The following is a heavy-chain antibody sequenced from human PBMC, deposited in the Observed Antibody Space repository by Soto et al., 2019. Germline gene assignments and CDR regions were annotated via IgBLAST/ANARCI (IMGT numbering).Heavy chain of an antibody. Sequence: SSETLSLTCTVSGGSISSGFYYWSWIRQHPGKGLEWIGYIYYSGSTYYNPSLKSRVTISVDTSKNQFSLKLSSVTAADTAVYYCAREPYSSSSLNWFDPWGQGTLVTVSS. CDR2: IYYSGST. J-gene: IGHJ5*02. D-gene: IGHD6-6*01. CDR1: GGSISSGFYY. V-gene: IGHV4-31*03. CDR3: AREPYSSSSLNWFDP.